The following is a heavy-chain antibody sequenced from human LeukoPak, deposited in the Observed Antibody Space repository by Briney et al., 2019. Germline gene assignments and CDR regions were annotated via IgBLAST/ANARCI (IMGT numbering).Heavy chain of an antibody. CDR3: AREGGTYYYDSSGYSNWFDP. CDR2: MSPDGTEK. CDR1: GFTFSNSW. V-gene: IGHV3-7*01. Sequence: GGSLRLSCAASGFTFSNSWMSWVRQTPEKGLEWVANMSPDGTEKYYVDSVKGRFTISRDNAKNSLYLQMNSLRAEDTAVYYCAREGGTYYYDSSGYSNWFDPWGQGTLATVSS. D-gene: IGHD3-22*01. J-gene: IGHJ5*02.